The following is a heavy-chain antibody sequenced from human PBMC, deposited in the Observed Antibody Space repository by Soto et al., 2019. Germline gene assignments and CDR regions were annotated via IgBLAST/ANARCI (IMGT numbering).Heavy chain of an antibody. Sequence: LRLSCAASGFTFSSYRMHWVRQAPGKGLEWVAVISYDGSNKYYADSVKGRFTISRDNSKNTLYLQMNSLRAEDTAVYYCAKGTEVLDFWGQRSLV. V-gene: IGHV3-30*18. CDR3: AKGTEVLDF. D-gene: IGHD1-1*01. CDR2: ISYDGSNK. J-gene: IGHJ4*02. CDR1: GFTFSSYR.